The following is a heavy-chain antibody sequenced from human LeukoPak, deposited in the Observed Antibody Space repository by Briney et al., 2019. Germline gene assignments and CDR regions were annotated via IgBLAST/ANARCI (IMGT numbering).Heavy chain of an antibody. J-gene: IGHJ4*02. V-gene: IGHV3-7*01. CDR3: ATDRKVGTWDPRFDY. CDR2: IRQDGSEK. D-gene: IGHD4-23*01. Sequence: GGSLRLSCAASGFTFSTYAMSWVRQAPGKGLEWVANIRQDGSEKNYVDSVKGRFTISRDNAKISLYLQMNSLRAEDTAVYYCATDRKVGTWDPRFDYWGQGTLVTVSS. CDR1: GFTFSTYA.